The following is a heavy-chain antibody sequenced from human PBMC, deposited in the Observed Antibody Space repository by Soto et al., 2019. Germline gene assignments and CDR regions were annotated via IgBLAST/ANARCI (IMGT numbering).Heavy chain of an antibody. CDR1: EATFSSLP. D-gene: IGHD6-13*01. CDR3: ARSFSAGRIGGMDV. CDR2: IIPIFGTA. J-gene: IGHJ6*02. Sequence: QVQLVQSGPGGKSLGSSVKVSCKVSEATFSSLPISGVRQAPGQGLGWMGGIIPIFGTANYAQKFQGRVTITADESTSTAYMELSSLRSEDTAVYYCARSFSAGRIGGMDVWGQGTTVTVSS. V-gene: IGHV1-69*12.